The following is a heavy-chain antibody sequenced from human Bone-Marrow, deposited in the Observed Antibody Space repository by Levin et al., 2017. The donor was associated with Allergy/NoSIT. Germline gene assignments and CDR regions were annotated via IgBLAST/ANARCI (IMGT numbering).Heavy chain of an antibody. CDR2: IYSGGTT. V-gene: IGHV3-66*02. CDR1: GFSVRSNY. D-gene: IGHD2-2*01. Sequence: GGSLRLSCAASGFSVRSNYLTWVRQAPGKGLEWVSIIYSGGTTYYADSVKGRFTMSRDTSKNMVYLQMNSLRPEDSALYYCARGDMVPAGAYNWFDPWGQGTPVTVSS. CDR3: ARGDMVPAGAYNWFDP. J-gene: IGHJ5*02.